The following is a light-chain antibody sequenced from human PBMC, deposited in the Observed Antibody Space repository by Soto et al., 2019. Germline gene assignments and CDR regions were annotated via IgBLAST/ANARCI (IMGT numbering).Light chain of an antibody. CDR3: QQYGSSQFT. V-gene: IGKV3-11*01. Sequence: EIVLTQSPATLSLSPGKRATLSCRASQSVSSYLAWYQQKPGQAPRLLIYNASNRATGIPARFSGSGSGTDFTLTISSLESEDFAVYYCQQYGSSQFTFGPGTKVNIK. J-gene: IGKJ3*01. CDR1: QSVSSY. CDR2: NAS.